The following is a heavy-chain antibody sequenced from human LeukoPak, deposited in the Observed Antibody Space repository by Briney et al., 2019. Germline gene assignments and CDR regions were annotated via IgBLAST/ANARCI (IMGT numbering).Heavy chain of an antibody. Sequence: PSETLSLTCTVSGGSISSSSYYWGWIRQPPGKGLEWIGSIYYSGSTYYNPSLKSRVTKSVDTSENQFSLKLSSVTAADTAVYYCAREVGSSGGTSYGLGFYYMDVWGKGTTVTISS. CDR1: GGSISSSSYY. D-gene: IGHD6-19*01. CDR2: IYYSGST. CDR3: AREVGSSGGTSYGLGFYYMDV. V-gene: IGHV4-39*07. J-gene: IGHJ6*03.